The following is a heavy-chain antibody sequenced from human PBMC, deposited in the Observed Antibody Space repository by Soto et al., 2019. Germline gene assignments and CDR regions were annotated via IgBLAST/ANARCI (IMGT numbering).Heavy chain of an antibody. J-gene: IGHJ3*02. Sequence: QEQLVESGGGVVRAGRSLRLSCAASGFTFNFFGMHWVRQAPGKGLEWVAVISYDGSEKYYADSVKGRFTMSRDNSKNMVYLEMSSLRPEDTSVYYCAKERRYSFDAFDIWGHGTIVTVSS. V-gene: IGHV3-30*18. CDR3: AKERRYSFDAFDI. CDR2: ISYDGSEK. CDR1: GFTFNFFG. D-gene: IGHD5-12*01.